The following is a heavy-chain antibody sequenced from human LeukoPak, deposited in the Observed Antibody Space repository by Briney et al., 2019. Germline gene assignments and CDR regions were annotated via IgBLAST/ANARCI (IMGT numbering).Heavy chain of an antibody. CDR2: ISYDGSNK. D-gene: IGHD2-21*01. Sequence: GGSLRLSCAASGFTFSSYGMHWVRQAPGKGLEWVAVISYDGSNKYYADSVKGRFTISRDNSKNTLYLQMNSLRAEDTALYYCARDVLAYAAARPGYFDYWGQGTLVTVSS. CDR1: GFTFSSYG. J-gene: IGHJ4*02. V-gene: IGHV3-30*03. CDR3: ARDVLAYAAARPGYFDY.